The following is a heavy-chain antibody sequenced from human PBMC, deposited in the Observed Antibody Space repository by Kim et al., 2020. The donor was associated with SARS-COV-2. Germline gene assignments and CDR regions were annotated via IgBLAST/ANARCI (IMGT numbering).Heavy chain of an antibody. V-gene: IGHV1-18*01. J-gene: IGHJ4*02. CDR3: ARSGFYGDYADY. Sequence: NEAQKLQGRGTMTTDTSTSTAYMELRSLRSDDTAVYYCARSGFYGDYADYWGQGTLVTVSS. D-gene: IGHD4-17*01.